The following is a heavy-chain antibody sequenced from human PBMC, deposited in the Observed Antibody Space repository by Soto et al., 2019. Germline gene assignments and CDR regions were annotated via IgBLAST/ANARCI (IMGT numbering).Heavy chain of an antibody. CDR1: GGSISSGDYY. V-gene: IGHV4-30-4*01. J-gene: IGHJ3*02. Sequence: QVQLQESGPGLVKPSQTLSLTCTVSGGSISSGDYYWSWIRQPPRKGLEWIGYIYYSGSTYYNPSLKSRVAISVDTSKNQFSLKLSSVTAADTAVYYCAISHYESSGYFPDAFDIWGQGTMVTVSS. CDR2: IYYSGST. CDR3: AISHYESSGYFPDAFDI. D-gene: IGHD3-22*01.